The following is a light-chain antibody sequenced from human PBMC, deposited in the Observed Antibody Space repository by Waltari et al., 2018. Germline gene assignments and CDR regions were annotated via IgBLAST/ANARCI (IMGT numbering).Light chain of an antibody. Sequence: SYALTQPPSVSVAPGTTARITCGGDNIGSYSVHWYQQKPGQAPGLVIFYDSDRPSGIPGGCSGSNSGNTATLTISSVEAGDEAKYYCHVWHPDMDPGVFGPGTEVSV. CDR2: YDS. J-gene: IGLJ1*01. V-gene: IGLV3-21*04. CDR3: HVWHPDMDPGV. CDR1: NIGSYS.